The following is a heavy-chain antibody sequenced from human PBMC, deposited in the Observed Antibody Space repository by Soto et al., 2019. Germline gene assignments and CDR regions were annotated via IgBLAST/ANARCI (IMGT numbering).Heavy chain of an antibody. V-gene: IGHV3-53*01. Sequence: GGSLRLSCAASEFSVSSNYLSWVRQAPGKGLEWVSGIYSGGATYYADSLEGRFTISRDNSKNTVYLQMNSLRVDDTAVYYCARGMFRAFDYWGQGTLVTV. CDR1: EFSVSSNY. CDR2: IYSGGAT. CDR3: ARGMFRAFDY. D-gene: IGHD3-10*02. J-gene: IGHJ4*02.